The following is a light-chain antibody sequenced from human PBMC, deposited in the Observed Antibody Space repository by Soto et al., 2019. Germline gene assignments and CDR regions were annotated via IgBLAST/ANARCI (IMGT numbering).Light chain of an antibody. CDR3: ISFTGRTYG. J-gene: IGLJ1*01. CDR1: ISEDRGYNF. Sequence: QSVLTQPASVSGSPGQSITISCTGTISEDRGYNFVSWYQQYPGKAPKLMICDVSNRPSGVSNRFSGSTPANTAYLTITGLQSEDEADYYGISFTGRTYGFGTGTKVT. CDR2: DVS. V-gene: IGLV2-14*03.